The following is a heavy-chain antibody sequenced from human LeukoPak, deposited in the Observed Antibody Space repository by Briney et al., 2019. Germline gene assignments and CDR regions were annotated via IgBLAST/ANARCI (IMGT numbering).Heavy chain of an antibody. V-gene: IGHV1-69*13. J-gene: IGHJ4*02. CDR2: IIPIFGTA. CDR3: ARDGPGSSYCGGDCYFTFDY. Sequence: ASVKVSCKASGSTFSSYAISWVRQAPGQGLEWMGGIIPIFGTANYAQKFQGRVTITADESTSTAYMELSSLRSEDTAVYYCARDGPGSSYCGGDCYFTFDYWGQGTLVTVSS. D-gene: IGHD2-21*01. CDR1: GSTFSSYA.